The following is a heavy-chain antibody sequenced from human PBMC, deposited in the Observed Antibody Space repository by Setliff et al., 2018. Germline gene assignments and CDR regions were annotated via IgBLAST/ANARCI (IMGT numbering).Heavy chain of an antibody. CDR3: ARYNPKLPELAIYGSFDY. V-gene: IGHV4-31*03. CDR1: GGSISSGGYY. CDR2: IYYSGSTS. D-gene: IGHD3-3*01. J-gene: IGHJ4*02. Sequence: KPSETLSLTCTVSGGSISSGGYYWSWIRQHPGKGLEWIGYIYYSGSTSYYNPSLKSRVTISVDTSKNQFSLKLSSVTAADTAVYYCARYNPKLPELAIYGSFDYWGQGALVTVSS.